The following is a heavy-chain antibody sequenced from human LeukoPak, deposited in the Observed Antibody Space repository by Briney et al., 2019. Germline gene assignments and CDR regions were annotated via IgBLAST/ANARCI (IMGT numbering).Heavy chain of an antibody. CDR3: ATDRAITSDVRFDY. CDR1: GFTFSSYS. D-gene: IGHD3-10*01. J-gene: IGHJ4*02. CDR2: INHDGSEE. Sequence: PGGSLRLSCAASGFTFSSYSMKWVRQAPGKGLEWVGNINHDGSEENYVDSVKGRFTISRDNAKNSLFLQMNSLRTEDTAVYYCATDRAITSDVRFDYWGQGTLVTVSS. V-gene: IGHV3-7*01.